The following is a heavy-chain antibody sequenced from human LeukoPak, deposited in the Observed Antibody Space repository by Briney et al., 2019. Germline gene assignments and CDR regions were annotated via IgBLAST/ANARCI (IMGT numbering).Heavy chain of an antibody. CDR1: GFTLSSYS. J-gene: IGHJ4*02. Sequence: GGSLRLSCAVSGFTLSSYSMNWVRQAPGKGLEWVSSISSSSSHIYYADSVKGRFTISRDNAKNSLYLQMNSLRAEDTAVYYCANTILTGALWGQGTLVTVSS. CDR3: ANTILTGAL. V-gene: IGHV3-21*01. CDR2: ISSSSSHI. D-gene: IGHD2-2*02.